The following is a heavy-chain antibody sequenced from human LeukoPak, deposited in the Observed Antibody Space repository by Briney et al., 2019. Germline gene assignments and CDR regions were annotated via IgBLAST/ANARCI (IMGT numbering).Heavy chain of an antibody. Sequence: SSETLSPTCAVYGGSFSGYYWSWIRQPPGKGLEWIGEINHSGSTNYNPSLKSRVTISVDTSKNQFSLKLSSVTAADTAVYYCARGKGGSYGDYYYYMDVWGKGTTVTVSS. D-gene: IGHD1-26*01. V-gene: IGHV4-34*01. J-gene: IGHJ6*03. CDR3: ARGKGGSYGDYYYYMDV. CDR1: GGSFSGYY. CDR2: INHSGST.